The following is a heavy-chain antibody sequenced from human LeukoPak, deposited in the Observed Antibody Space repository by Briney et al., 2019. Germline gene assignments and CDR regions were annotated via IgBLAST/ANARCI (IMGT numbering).Heavy chain of an antibody. CDR2: ISYDGSNK. D-gene: IGHD3-22*01. V-gene: IGHV3-30*04. CDR3: AGAPSDSSGYYPEYFQH. CDR1: GFTFSSYA. J-gene: IGHJ1*01. Sequence: PGGSLRLSCAASGFTFSSYAMHWVRQAPGKGLEWVALISYDGSNKYYADSVKGRFTISRDNSKNTLYLQMNSLRAEDTAVYYCAGAPSDSSGYYPEYFQHWGQGTLVTVSS.